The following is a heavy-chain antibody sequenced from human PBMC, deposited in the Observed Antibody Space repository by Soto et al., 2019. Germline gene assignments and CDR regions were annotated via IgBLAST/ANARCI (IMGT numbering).Heavy chain of an antibody. Sequence: SETLSLTCTVSGGSISSYYWSWIRQPPGKGLEWIGYIYYSGSTNYNPSLKSRVTISVDTSKNQFSLKLSSVTAADTAVYYCARVEGLDFDYWGQGTLVTVSS. CDR3: ARVEGLDFDY. J-gene: IGHJ4*02. CDR2: IYYSGST. V-gene: IGHV4-59*01. CDR1: GGSISSYY.